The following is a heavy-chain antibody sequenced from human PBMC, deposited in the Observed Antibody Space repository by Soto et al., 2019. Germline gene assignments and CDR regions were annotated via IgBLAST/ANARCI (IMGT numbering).Heavy chain of an antibody. V-gene: IGHV3-74*01. CDR3: AREGSGYSDPNNRFDP. Sequence: EVQLVESGGGIVQPGGSLRLSCTASGFTFSSYWMHWVRQAPGKGLVWVSRINSDGSSTNYADSVKGRFTISRDNAKSTLYLQMNSLRAEDTAVYYCAREGSGYSDPNNRFDPWGQGTLVTVSS. CDR1: GFTFSSYW. D-gene: IGHD4-17*01. J-gene: IGHJ5*02. CDR2: INSDGSST.